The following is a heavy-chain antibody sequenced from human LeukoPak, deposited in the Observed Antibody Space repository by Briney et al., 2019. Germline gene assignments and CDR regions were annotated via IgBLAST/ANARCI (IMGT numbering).Heavy chain of an antibody. J-gene: IGHJ3*02. CDR1: GYTFSSYA. CDR2: ISVYSGNT. CDR3: ARGQTTVADVFDI. V-gene: IGHV1-8*01. D-gene: IGHD4-23*01. Sequence: ASVKVSCKASGYTFSSYAITWVRQAPGQGLEWMGWISVYSGNTNYAQKFQGRVTMTRNTSISTAYMELSSLRSEDTAVYYCARGQTTVADVFDIWGQGTMVTVSS.